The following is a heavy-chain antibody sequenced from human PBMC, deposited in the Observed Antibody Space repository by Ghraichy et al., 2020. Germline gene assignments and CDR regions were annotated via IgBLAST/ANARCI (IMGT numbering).Heavy chain of an antibody. CDR3: ARRSGYIVGGMDV. D-gene: IGHD3-3*01. V-gene: IGHV4-31*03. J-gene: IGHJ6*02. CDR1: GGSISSGGYY. CDR2: IYYSGST. Sequence: SETLSLTCTVSGGSISSGGYYWSWTHQHPGKGLEWIGYIYYSGSTSYNPSLKSRVTISVDTSKNQFSLKLSSVTAADTAVYYCARRSGYIVGGMDVWGQGTTVTVSS.